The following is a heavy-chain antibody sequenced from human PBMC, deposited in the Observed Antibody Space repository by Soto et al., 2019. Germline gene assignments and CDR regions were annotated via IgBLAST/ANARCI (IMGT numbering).Heavy chain of an antibody. CDR2: FDPEDGIA. J-gene: IGHJ4*02. D-gene: IGHD3-22*01. CDR3: ALPLYDSSGYFDY. V-gene: IGHV1-24*01. CDR1: GYTLTELS. Sequence: ASVKVSCKVSGYTLTELSMHWVRQAPGKGLEWMGGFDPEDGIANYAQKFQGRVTITADKSTSTAYMELSSLRSEDTAVYYCALPLYDSSGYFDYWGQGTLVTVSS.